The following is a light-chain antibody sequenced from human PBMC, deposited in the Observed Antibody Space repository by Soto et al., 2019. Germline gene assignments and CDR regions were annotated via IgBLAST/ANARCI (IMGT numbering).Light chain of an antibody. CDR2: DAS. CDR3: QQSYSSPFP. V-gene: IGKV1-39*01. J-gene: IGKJ3*01. Sequence: DIQMTQSPSSLSASVGDRVTITCRASQRISNYLNWYQQKVGAAPKVLIYDASALRSGVPSRFSGSGSGTDFTLTISSLQAEDLATYYCQQSYSSPFPFGPGTKVDLK. CDR1: QRISNY.